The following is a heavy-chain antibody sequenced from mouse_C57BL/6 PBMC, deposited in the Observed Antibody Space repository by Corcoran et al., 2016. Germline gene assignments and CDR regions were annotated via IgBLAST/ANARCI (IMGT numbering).Heavy chain of an antibody. CDR2: IYPRSGNT. CDR1: GYTCTSSG. D-gene: IGHD2-2*01. V-gene: IGHV1-81*01. J-gene: IGHJ2*01. Sequence: QVQLQQSGAELARPGPSVKLSWKPSGYTCTSSGISWVTQRTGQGLEWIEEIYPRSGNTYYNEKFKGKATLTADKSSSTAYRELRSLTSEDSAVYFCARTGYYVDYCGQGTTLTVSS. CDR3: ARTGYYVDY.